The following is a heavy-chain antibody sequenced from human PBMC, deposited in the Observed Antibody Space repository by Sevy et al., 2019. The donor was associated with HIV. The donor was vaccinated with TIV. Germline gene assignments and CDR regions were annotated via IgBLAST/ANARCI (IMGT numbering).Heavy chain of an antibody. CDR2: MHYSGGS. CDR1: GASISSNDYY. D-gene: IGHD3-22*01. J-gene: IGHJ4*02. V-gene: IGHV4-39*02. CDR3: ATNSPAGDSSGLDY. Sequence: SETLSLTCTVSGASISSNDYYWGWIRQPPGKWLEWIGSMHYSGGSYYNLSLLSRVTISLDTSKNHFSLKLTSLTAADTALYYCATNSPAGDSSGLDYWGQRTQVTVSS.